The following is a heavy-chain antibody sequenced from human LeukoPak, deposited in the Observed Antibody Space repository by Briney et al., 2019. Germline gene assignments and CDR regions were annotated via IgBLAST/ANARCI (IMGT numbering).Heavy chain of an antibody. Sequence: PSETLSLTCAVSGYSISSGNYWGWIRQPPGKGLEWIGSIYHSGSTYYNPSLKSRVTISVDTSKNQFSLKLSSVTAADTAVYYCARGLFGVVIRSNWFDPWGQGTLVTVSS. CDR3: ARGLFGVVIRSNWFDP. CDR1: GYSISSGNY. V-gene: IGHV4-38-2*01. D-gene: IGHD3-3*01. J-gene: IGHJ5*02. CDR2: IYHSGST.